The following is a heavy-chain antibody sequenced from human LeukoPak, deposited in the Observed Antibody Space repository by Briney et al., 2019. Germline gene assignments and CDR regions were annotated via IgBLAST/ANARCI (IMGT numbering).Heavy chain of an antibody. D-gene: IGHD3-22*01. CDR3: ATQGEDYDSSGYSFDS. CDR2: IIPTLGIP. CDR1: GYTFTSYY. J-gene: IGHJ4*02. Sequence: SVKVSCKASGYTFTSYYMHWVRQAPGQGLEWMGGIIPTLGIPNYAQKFQGRVTITADKSTSTAYMELSSLRSEDTAVYYCATQGEDYDSSGYSFDSWGQGTLVTVSS. V-gene: IGHV1-69*10.